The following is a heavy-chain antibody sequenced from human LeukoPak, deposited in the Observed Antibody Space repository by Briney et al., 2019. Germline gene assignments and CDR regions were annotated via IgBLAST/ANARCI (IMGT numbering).Heavy chain of an antibody. Sequence: PGGSLRLSCAASGFTFSSYSMNWVRQAPGKGLEWVSYISSSSSYIYYADSVKGRFTISRDNAKNSLYLQMNSLRAEDTAVYYCARVTATGGAFDIWGQGTMVTVSS. CDR1: GFTFSSYS. CDR2: ISSSSSYI. CDR3: ARVTATGGAFDI. V-gene: IGHV3-21*05. D-gene: IGHD4-17*01. J-gene: IGHJ3*02.